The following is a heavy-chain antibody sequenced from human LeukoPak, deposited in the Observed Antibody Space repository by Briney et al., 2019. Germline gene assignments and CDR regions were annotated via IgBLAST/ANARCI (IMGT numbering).Heavy chain of an antibody. V-gene: IGHV4-39*01. D-gene: IGHD1-26*01. CDR3: ASFQWELPY. Sequence: SETLSLTCTVSGGSISSSSYYWGWIRQPPGKGLEWIGSIYYSGSTYYNPSLKSRVTISADTSKNQFSLKLSSVTAADTAVYCCASFQWELPYWGQGTLVTVSS. J-gene: IGHJ4*02. CDR2: IYYSGST. CDR1: GGSISSSSYY.